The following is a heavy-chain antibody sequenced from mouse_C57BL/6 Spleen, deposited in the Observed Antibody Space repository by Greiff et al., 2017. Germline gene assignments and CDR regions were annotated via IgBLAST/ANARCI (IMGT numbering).Heavy chain of an antibody. Sequence: QVQLKQPGAELVMPGASVKLSCKASGYTFTSYWMHWVKQRPGQGLEWIGEIYPSDSYTNYNQKFKGKSTLTVDKSSSTAYMQLSSLTSEDSAVYYCARGQGLRYAMDYWGQGTSVTVSS. CDR1: GYTFTSYW. V-gene: IGHV1-69*01. D-gene: IGHD1-1*01. CDR2: IYPSDSYT. J-gene: IGHJ4*01. CDR3: ARGQGLRYAMDY.